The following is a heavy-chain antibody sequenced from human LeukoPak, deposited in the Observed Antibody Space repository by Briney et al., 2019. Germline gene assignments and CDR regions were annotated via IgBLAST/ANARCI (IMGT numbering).Heavy chain of an antibody. J-gene: IGHJ3*01. D-gene: IGHD6-13*01. V-gene: IGHV3-74*01. Sequence: GGSLRLSCAASGFTFSSYWRHWVRQAPGKGLAWVSHINRDGGLTNYADSVKGRFTISRDNARNTVYLQMSSLRVEDTAIYFCAREEHRLAEAGTSAFDLGGQGTLVTVSP. CDR2: INRDGGLT. CDR1: GFTFSSYW. CDR3: AREEHRLAEAGTSAFDL.